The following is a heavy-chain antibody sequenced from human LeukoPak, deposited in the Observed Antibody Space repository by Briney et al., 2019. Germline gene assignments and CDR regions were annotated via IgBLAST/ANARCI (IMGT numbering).Heavy chain of an antibody. CDR1: GFTFSSYA. CDR3: AKDYYASGTYRHFDY. J-gene: IGHJ4*02. D-gene: IGHD3-10*01. Sequence: GGSLRLSCAASGFTFSSYAMSWVRQAPGKGLEWVSVISGSGDSTYYPDSVKGRFTISRDNSKKTLYLQMNSLRAEDTAVYYCAKDYYASGTYRHFDYWGQGTLVTVSS. CDR2: ISGSGDST. V-gene: IGHV3-23*01.